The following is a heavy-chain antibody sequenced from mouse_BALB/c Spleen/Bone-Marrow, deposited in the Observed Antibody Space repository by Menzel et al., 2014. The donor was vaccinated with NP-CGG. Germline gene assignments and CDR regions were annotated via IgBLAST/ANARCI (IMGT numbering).Heavy chain of an antibody. CDR3: ARYDVYYYFDY. CDR1: GFTFTDYY. D-gene: IGHD2-3*01. CDR2: IRNKANGYTT. V-gene: IGHV7-3*02. J-gene: IGHJ2*01. Sequence: DVMLVESGGGLVQPGGSLRLSCATSGFTFTDYYMSWVRQPPGKALEWLGFIRNKANGYTTEYSASVKGRFTISRDTSQGILYLQMNTLRAEDSASYYCARYDVYYYFDYWGQGTTLTVSS.